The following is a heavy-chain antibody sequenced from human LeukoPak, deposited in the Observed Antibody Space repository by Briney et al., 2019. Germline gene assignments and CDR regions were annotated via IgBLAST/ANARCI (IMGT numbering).Heavy chain of an antibody. Sequence: KSSQTLSLTCTVSGGSISSDSYYWSWIRQPAGKGLEWIGRIYTSGSTNYNPSLKSRVTISVDTSKNQLSLKLSSVTAADTAVYYCARVDFWSGYYIDYWGQGTLVTVSS. CDR2: IYTSGST. CDR1: GGSISSDSYY. J-gene: IGHJ4*02. CDR3: ARVDFWSGYYIDY. D-gene: IGHD3-3*01. V-gene: IGHV4-61*02.